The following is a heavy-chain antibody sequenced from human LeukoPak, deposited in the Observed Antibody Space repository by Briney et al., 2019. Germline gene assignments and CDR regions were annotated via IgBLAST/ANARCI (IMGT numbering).Heavy chain of an antibody. V-gene: IGHV1-69*05. D-gene: IGHD3-22*01. CDR1: GGTFSSYD. Sequence: ASVKVSCKASGGTFSSYDISWVRQAPGQGLEWMGGIIPIFGTANYAQKFQGRVTITTDESTSTAYMELSSLRSEDTAVYYCARTMIVVGELNYYYYYYMDVWGKGTTVTVSS. CDR2: IIPIFGTA. CDR3: ARTMIVVGELNYYYYYYMDV. J-gene: IGHJ6*03.